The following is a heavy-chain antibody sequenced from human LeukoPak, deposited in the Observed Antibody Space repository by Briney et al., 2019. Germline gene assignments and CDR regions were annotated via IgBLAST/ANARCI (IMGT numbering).Heavy chain of an antibody. Sequence: SETLSLTCTVSGGSISSSSYDWGWIRQPPGKGLEWIVSMYYSGSTYYNPSLKSRVTISIDTSKNQFSLKLSSVTAADTAVYYCARFKGAFDIWGQGTMVTVSS. CDR2: MYYSGST. V-gene: IGHV4-39*07. CDR1: GGSISSSSYD. CDR3: ARFKGAFDI. J-gene: IGHJ3*02.